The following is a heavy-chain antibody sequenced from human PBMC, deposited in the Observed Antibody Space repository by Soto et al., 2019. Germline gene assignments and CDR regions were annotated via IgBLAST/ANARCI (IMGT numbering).Heavy chain of an antibody. Sequence: SETLSLTCAVYGGSFSGYYWIWIRQPPGKGLEWIGEINHSGSTNYNPSLKSRVTISVDTSKNQFSLKLSSVTAADTAVYYCARGNQYYYGSGSYYNNWFDPWGQGTLVTVSS. D-gene: IGHD3-10*01. CDR3: ARGNQYYYGSGSYYNNWFDP. CDR1: GGSFSGYY. J-gene: IGHJ5*02. CDR2: INHSGST. V-gene: IGHV4-34*01.